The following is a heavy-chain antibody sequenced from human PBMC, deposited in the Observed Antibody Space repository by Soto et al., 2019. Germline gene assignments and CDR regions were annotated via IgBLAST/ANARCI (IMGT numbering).Heavy chain of an antibody. D-gene: IGHD2-15*01. Sequence: QVQLQQWGAGLLKPSETLSLTCAVYGGSFSGYYWSWIRQPPGKGLELIGEINHSGSTNYNPSLKSRVTISVDTSKNQFSLKLSAVTAADTAVYYCARSESVVAATRLCDYWGQGNLVTVSS. CDR2: INHSGST. J-gene: IGHJ4*02. V-gene: IGHV4-34*01. CDR3: ARSESVVAATRLCDY. CDR1: GGSFSGYY.